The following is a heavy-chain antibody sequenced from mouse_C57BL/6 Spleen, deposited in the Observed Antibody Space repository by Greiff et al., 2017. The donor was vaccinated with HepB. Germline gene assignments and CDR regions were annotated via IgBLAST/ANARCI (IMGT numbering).Heavy chain of an antibody. CDR1: GYTFTSYW. CDR3: AREGTGTSGSYFDY. Sequence: QVQLQQPGAELVKPGASVKMSCKASGYTFTSYWITWVKQRPGQGLEWIGDIYPGSGSTNYNEKFKSKATLTVDTSSSTAYMQLSSLTSEDSAVYYCAREGTGTSGSYFDYWGQGTTLTVSS. CDR2: IYPGSGST. D-gene: IGHD4-1*01. V-gene: IGHV1-55*01. J-gene: IGHJ2*01.